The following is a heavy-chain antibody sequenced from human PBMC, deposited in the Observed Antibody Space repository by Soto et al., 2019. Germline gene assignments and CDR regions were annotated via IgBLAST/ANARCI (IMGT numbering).Heavy chain of an antibody. CDR2: IRSSGSTI. D-gene: IGHD3-22*01. Sequence: GSLRLSCAASGFTFSSYEMNWVRQAPGKGLEWVSYIRSSGSTIYYADSVKGRFTISRDNTKNSVYLQMNSLRAEDTAVYYCARAGYYDSSGYYPYNYYGMDVWGQGTTVTVSS. V-gene: IGHV3-48*03. CDR1: GFTFSSYE. J-gene: IGHJ6*02. CDR3: ARAGYYDSSGYYPYNYYGMDV.